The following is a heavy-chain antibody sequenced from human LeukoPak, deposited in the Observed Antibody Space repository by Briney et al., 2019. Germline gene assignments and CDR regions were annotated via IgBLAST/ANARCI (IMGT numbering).Heavy chain of an antibody. CDR3: ARRWYFDL. V-gene: IGHV3-30*04. CDR1: GFTFSSYA. J-gene: IGHJ2*01. CDR2: ISYDGSNK. Sequence: PGRSLRLSCAASGFTFSSYAMHWVRQAPGKGLEWVAVISYDGSNKYYADSVKGRFTISRDNSKNTLYLQMNSLRTEDTAVYYCARRWYFDLWGRGTLVTVSS.